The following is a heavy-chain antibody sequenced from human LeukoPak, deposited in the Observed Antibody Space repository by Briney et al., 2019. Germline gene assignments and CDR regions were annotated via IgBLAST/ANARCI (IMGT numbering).Heavy chain of an antibody. Sequence: PGGSLRHSSAASGFSFDISAMGWVGHTPGEGLEWVAYLQYDGSHKYNAHSVKGRFTISRDNSKKTLYLQMNSLRAQDTAVYYCAKGGGVDTANLDYWGQGTLVTVSS. D-gene: IGHD5-18*01. V-gene: IGHV3-30*02. J-gene: IGHJ4*02. CDR3: AKGGGVDTANLDY. CDR1: GFSFDISA. CDR2: LQYDGSHK.